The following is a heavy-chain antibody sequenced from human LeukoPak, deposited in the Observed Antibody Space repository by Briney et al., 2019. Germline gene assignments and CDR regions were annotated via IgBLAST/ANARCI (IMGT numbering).Heavy chain of an antibody. CDR3: ATDPNWGTHS. CDR1: GFTFSTYT. Sequence: AGGSLRLSCAASGFTFSTYTMYWVRHPPGKRLEWVSIIGSSGGGIHYADSVKGRFTISRDNSKNALYLQMNSLRVEDTAVYYCATDPNWGTHSWGQGVLVTVSS. D-gene: IGHD7-27*01. CDR2: IGSSGGGI. V-gene: IGHV3-23*01. J-gene: IGHJ4*02.